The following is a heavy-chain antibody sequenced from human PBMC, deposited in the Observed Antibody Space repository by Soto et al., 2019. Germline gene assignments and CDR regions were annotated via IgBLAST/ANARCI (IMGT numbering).Heavy chain of an antibody. CDR3: ARGRYGDY. CDR2: ISAHNGNT. D-gene: IGHD1-1*01. Sequence: QDHLGQSGAEVKKPGASVKFSCKGSGSAFTPYDITWVRQDPGQGRERMGWISAHNGNTNYAQKLQSRVTVTRDTSTSTAYMELRSLRSDDTAGDYCARGRYGDYGGQGALVTVSS. V-gene: IGHV1-18*01. J-gene: IGHJ4*02. CDR1: GSAFTPYD.